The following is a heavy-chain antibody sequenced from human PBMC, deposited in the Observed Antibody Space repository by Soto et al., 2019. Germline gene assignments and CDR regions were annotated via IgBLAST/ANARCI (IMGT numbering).Heavy chain of an antibody. Sequence: QVHLVQSGAEVKKPGASVKVSCKASGYTLTSYGISWVRQAPGQGLQWMGWISAYNGNTNYADKFQGRVTMTTDTSTSTAHMEVRSLRSDDTAVYYCARAGAFHETSGYPWSTFDIWGQGTMVTVSS. D-gene: IGHD3-22*01. J-gene: IGHJ3*02. CDR1: GYTLTSYG. CDR3: ARAGAFHETSGYPWSTFDI. V-gene: IGHV1-18*01. CDR2: ISAYNGNT.